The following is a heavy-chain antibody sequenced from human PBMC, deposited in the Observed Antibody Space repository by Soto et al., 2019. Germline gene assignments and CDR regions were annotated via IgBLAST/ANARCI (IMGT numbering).Heavy chain of an antibody. Sequence: SETLSLTCTVSGGSVSRGIYYWSWIRHPPGNGLEWIGYIYHIGSTNYYPSLKSRVTISVETSKNKFSLKLSSVTAADTAVYYCAGERIQSPDCDDTSFFFSERNSLDLSGQGTLVSV. J-gene: IGHJ5*02. V-gene: IGHV4-61*01. CDR1: GGSVSRGIYY. CDR3: AGERIQSPDCDDTSFFFSERNSLDL. D-gene: IGHD5-18*01. CDR2: IYHIGST.